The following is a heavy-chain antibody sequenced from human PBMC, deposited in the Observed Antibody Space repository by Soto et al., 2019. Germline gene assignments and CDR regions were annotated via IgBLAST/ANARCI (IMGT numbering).Heavy chain of an antibody. Sequence: GGSLRLSCAASGFTFSSYVMHWVRQAPGKGLEWVAVISYDGSNKYYADSVKGRFTISRDNSKNTLYLQMNSLRAEDTAVYYCAKDPNYGSFYWGQGTLVTVSS. D-gene: IGHD3-10*01. V-gene: IGHV3-30*18. CDR1: GFTFSSYV. J-gene: IGHJ4*02. CDR3: AKDPNYGSFY. CDR2: ISYDGSNK.